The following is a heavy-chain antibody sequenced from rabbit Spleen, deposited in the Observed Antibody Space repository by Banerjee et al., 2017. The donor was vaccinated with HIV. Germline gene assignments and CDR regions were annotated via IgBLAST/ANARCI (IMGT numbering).Heavy chain of an antibody. D-gene: IGHD4-2*01. CDR1: GFSFSNYW. J-gene: IGHJ4*01. Sequence: QSLEESGGDLVKPGASLTLTCTASGFSFSNYWMSWVRQAPGKGLEWIACIAAGTTGTTYYASWAKGRFTISKTSSTTVTLQMTSLTAADSATYFCAREIAGSTENYNLWGPGTLVTVS. CDR3: AREIAGSTENYNL. CDR2: IAAGTTGTT. V-gene: IGHV1S40*01.